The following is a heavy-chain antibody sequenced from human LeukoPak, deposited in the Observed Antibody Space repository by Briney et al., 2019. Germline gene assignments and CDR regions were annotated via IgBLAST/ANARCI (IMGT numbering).Heavy chain of an antibody. Sequence: SETLSLTCAVYGASFSGYYWSWIRQPPGKGLEWIGEINLGGSTNYNPSLKSRVTMSVDTSKNQFSLKLSSVTAADTAVYYCARDRWYSSGWYSDYWGQGTLVTVSS. CDR2: INLGGST. J-gene: IGHJ4*02. V-gene: IGHV4-34*01. D-gene: IGHD6-19*01. CDR1: GASFSGYY. CDR3: ARDRWYSSGWYSDY.